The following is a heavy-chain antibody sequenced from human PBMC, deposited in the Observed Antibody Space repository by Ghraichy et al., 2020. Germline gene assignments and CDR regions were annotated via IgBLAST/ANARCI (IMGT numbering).Heavy chain of an antibody. CDR1: GGSISSSSYY. J-gene: IGHJ6*02. CDR3: ARHTDYVYQPDV. V-gene: IGHV4-39*01. D-gene: IGHD2-2*01. Sequence: SETLSLTCTVSGGSISSSSYYWGWIRQPPGKGLEWIVSIYYSGSTYYNPSLKSRVTISIDTTKNHFSLKLSSVTAADTAVYYCARHTDYVYQPDVWGQGTTVTVSS. CDR2: IYYSGST.